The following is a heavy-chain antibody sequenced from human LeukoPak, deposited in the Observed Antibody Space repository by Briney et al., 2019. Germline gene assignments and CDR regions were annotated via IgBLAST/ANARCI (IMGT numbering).Heavy chain of an antibody. CDR1: GYTFTSNG. J-gene: IGHJ5*02. Sequence: ASVKVSCKASGYTFTSNGISWVRQAPGQGLEWMGWISGYNGNTNYAQKFQGRVTMTTDKSTSTVYMEVRSLRFDDTAMYYCARGPRYCSTSSCFSEWYWFDPWGQGTLVTVSS. CDR2: ISGYNGNT. D-gene: IGHD2-2*01. V-gene: IGHV1-18*01. CDR3: ARGPRYCSTSSCFSEWYWFDP.